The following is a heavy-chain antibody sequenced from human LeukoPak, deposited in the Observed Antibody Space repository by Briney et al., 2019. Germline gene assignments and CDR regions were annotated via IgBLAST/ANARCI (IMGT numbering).Heavy chain of an antibody. CDR1: GFTFSDST. D-gene: IGHD2-2*01. CDR2: IRSKSNNYAT. CDR3: TNCSCSSNSCYFDY. J-gene: IGHJ4*02. Sequence: GGSLRLSCAASGFTFSDSTMHWVRQASGKGLEWVGRIRSKSNNYATTYAASVKGRFTISRDDSRNTAYLQMNSLKTEDTAVYYCTNCSCSSNSCYFDYWGQGALSPSPQ. V-gene: IGHV3-73*01.